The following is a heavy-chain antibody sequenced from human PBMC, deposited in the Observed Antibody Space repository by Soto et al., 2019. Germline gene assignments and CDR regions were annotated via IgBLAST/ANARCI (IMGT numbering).Heavy chain of an antibody. Sequence: EVQLVESGGGLVQPGRSLRLSCAASGFTFDDYAMHWVRQAPGKGLEWVSGISWNSGSIGYADSVKGRFTISRDNAKNSLYLHMNSLRAEDTALYYCAKVLSRGAFDIWGQGTMVTVSS. CDR2: ISWNSGSI. V-gene: IGHV3-9*01. CDR1: GFTFDDYA. CDR3: AKVLSRGAFDI. J-gene: IGHJ3*02.